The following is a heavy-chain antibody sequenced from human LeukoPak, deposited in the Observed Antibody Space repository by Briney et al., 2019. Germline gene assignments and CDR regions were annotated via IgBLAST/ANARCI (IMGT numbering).Heavy chain of an antibody. Sequence: GGSLRLSCAASGFTFSSYSMNWVRQAPGKGLEWVSSISSSSSYIYYADSVKGRFTISRDNAKNSLYLQMNSLRAEDTAVYYCARDPTWSFGYFDGKIDYWGQGTLVTGSP. CDR3: ARDPTWSFGYFDGKIDY. J-gene: IGHJ4*02. V-gene: IGHV3-21*01. CDR1: GFTFSSYS. D-gene: IGHD3-9*01. CDR2: ISSSSSYI.